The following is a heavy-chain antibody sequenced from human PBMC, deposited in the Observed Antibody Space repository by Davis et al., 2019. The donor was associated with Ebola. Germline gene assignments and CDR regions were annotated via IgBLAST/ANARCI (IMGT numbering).Heavy chain of an antibody. J-gene: IGHJ4*02. CDR3: AKDMWSGWSSGWYGVIFDY. CDR1: GFTFDDYA. D-gene: IGHD6-19*01. Sequence: PGGSLRLSCAASGFTFDDYAMHWVRQAPGKGLEWVSGISWNSGSIGYADSVKGRFTISRDNAKNSLYLQMNSLRAEDTALYYCAKDMWSGWSSGWYGVIFDYWGQGTLVTVSS. CDR2: ISWNSGSI. V-gene: IGHV3-9*01.